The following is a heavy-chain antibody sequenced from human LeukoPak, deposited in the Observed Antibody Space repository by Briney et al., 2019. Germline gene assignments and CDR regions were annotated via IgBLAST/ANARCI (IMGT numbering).Heavy chain of an antibody. J-gene: IGHJ4*02. Sequence: PGGSLRLSCAASGFTFSDYYMTWIRQAPGKGLEWVSFISSSSSHTNYADSVKGRFIISRDNAKNSLYLQMNSLRGDDTAVYYCARGRRYDSCGYYADWGQGTLVTVSS. CDR1: GFTFSDYY. V-gene: IGHV3-11*05. CDR2: ISSSSSHT. D-gene: IGHD3-22*01. CDR3: ARGRRYDSCGYYAD.